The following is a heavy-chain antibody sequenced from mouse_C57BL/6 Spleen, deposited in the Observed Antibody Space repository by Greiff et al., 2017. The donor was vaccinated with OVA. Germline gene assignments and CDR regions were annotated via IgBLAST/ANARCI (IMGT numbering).Heavy chain of an antibody. CDR1: GYSITSGYY. Sequence: EVQLQESGPGLVKPSPSLSLTCSVTGYSITSGYYWNWIRQFPGNKLEWMGYIRYDGSTNYNPSLKNRISITRDTSKNQFCLKLNSVTTEDTATYYCERGITTVVDDYWGQGTTLTVSS. CDR3: ERGITTVVDDY. J-gene: IGHJ2*01. V-gene: IGHV3-6*01. CDR2: IRYDGST. D-gene: IGHD1-1*01.